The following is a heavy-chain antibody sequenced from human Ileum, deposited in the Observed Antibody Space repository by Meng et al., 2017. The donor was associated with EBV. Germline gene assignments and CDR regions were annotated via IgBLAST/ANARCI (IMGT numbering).Heavy chain of an antibody. CDR3: ARNVPGTSAYYD. D-gene: IGHD3-22*01. CDR1: GYSISSTNW. Sequence: QESGPGLVKPLDTRSPTCAVSGYSISSTNWWGWIRQPPGKGLEWIGYIYYSGSTSYNPSLKSRVTMSVDTSKNQFSLNLNSVTAVDTAVYYCARNVPGTSAYYDWGQGTLVTVSS. CDR2: IYYSGST. V-gene: IGHV4-28*01. J-gene: IGHJ4*02.